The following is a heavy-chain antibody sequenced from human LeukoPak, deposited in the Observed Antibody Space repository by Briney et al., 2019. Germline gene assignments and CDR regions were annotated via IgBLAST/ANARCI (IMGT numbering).Heavy chain of an antibody. Sequence: GGSLRLSCAASGFTFSSHAMSWVRQAPGKGLEWVSGISGRGGSTYYADSVKGRFTISRDSSKNTLCLQLNSLRAEDTAVYYCAKVRDTGGYWHQAFDYWGQGTLVTVSS. J-gene: IGHJ4*02. V-gene: IGHV3-23*01. D-gene: IGHD3-22*01. CDR1: GFTFSSHA. CDR3: AKVRDTGGYWHQAFDY. CDR2: ISGRGGST.